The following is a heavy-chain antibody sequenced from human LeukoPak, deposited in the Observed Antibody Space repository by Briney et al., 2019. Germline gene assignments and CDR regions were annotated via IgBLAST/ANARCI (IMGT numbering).Heavy chain of an antibody. V-gene: IGHV3-7*01. J-gene: IGHJ4*02. Sequence: GGSLRLSCAASGFTFSSYWMSWVRQAPGKGLEWVANIKQDGSEKYYVDSVKGRFTISRDNAKNSLYLQMNRLRAKDTAVYYCARVKAFGYSYGYSDYWGQGTLVTVSS. CDR1: GFTFSSYW. CDR2: IKQDGSEK. D-gene: IGHD5-18*01. CDR3: ARVKAFGYSYGYSDY.